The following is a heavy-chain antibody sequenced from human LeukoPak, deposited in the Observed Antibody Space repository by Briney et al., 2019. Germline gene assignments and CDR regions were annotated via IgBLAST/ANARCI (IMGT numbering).Heavy chain of an antibody. D-gene: IGHD6-6*01. J-gene: IGHJ4*02. CDR3: ARVKSPSRIAARPFDY. CDR2: INHSGST. Sequence: KTSETLSLTCTVSGGSISSYYWSWIRQPPGKGLEWIGEINHSGSTNYNPSLKSRVTISVDTSKNQFSLKLSSVTAADTAVYYCARVKSPSRIAARPFDYWGQGTLVTVSS. V-gene: IGHV4-34*01. CDR1: GGSISSYY.